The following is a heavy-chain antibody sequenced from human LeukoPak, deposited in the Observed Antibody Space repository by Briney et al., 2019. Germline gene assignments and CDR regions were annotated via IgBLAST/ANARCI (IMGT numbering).Heavy chain of an antibody. CDR3: ARSVATILGDY. J-gene: IGHJ4*02. CDR1: GYTFTSYY. D-gene: IGHD5-12*01. Sequence: GASVKVSCKASGYTFTSYYMHWVRQAPEQGLEWMGIINPSGGSTSYAQKFQGRVTMTRDTSTSTVYMELSSLRSEDTAVYYCARSVATILGDYWGQGTLVTVSS. CDR2: INPSGGST. V-gene: IGHV1-46*01.